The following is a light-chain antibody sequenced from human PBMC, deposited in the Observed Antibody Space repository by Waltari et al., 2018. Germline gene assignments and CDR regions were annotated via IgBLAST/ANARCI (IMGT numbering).Light chain of an antibody. V-gene: IGLV1-51*01. J-gene: IGLJ2*01. Sequence: QSVLTQPPSVSAAPGQKVTISCSGSSSNIGKNYVSWYQQHPGTAPKLLIYANNKRRSGIQDRFSGSKCGTSATLGITGLQTGDEADYYCGTWDSSLGAVVFGGGTKLTVL. CDR3: GTWDSSLGAVV. CDR1: SSNIGKNY. CDR2: ANN.